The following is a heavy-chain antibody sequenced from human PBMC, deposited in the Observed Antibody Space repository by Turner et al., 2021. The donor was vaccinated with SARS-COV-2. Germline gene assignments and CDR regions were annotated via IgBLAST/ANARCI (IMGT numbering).Heavy chain of an antibody. CDR3: ARDHYYDSSGYTLDAFDI. CDR2: ISYDGSNK. J-gene: IGHJ3*02. Sequence: QVQLVESGGGVVQPGRSLRLSCAASGFTFSSYAMHWVRQAPGKGLEWVAGISYDGSNKYYADSVKGRFTISRDNSKNTLYLQMNSLRAEDTAVYYCARDHYYDSSGYTLDAFDIWGQGTMVTISS. D-gene: IGHD3-22*01. CDR1: GFTFSSYA. V-gene: IGHV3-30-3*01.